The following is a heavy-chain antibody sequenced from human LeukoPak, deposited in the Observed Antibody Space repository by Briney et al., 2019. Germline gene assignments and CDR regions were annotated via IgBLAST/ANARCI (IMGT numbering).Heavy chain of an antibody. Sequence: PGGSLRLSCAASGFTFSSYRMNWVRQAPGKGLEWVSSISSSGNYISYADSVKGRFTISRDNSKNTLYLQMNSLRAEDTAVYYCARGGDYGMDVWGQGTTVTVSS. CDR3: ARGGDYGMDV. J-gene: IGHJ6*02. V-gene: IGHV3-21*04. CDR1: GFTFSSYR. CDR2: ISSSGNYI.